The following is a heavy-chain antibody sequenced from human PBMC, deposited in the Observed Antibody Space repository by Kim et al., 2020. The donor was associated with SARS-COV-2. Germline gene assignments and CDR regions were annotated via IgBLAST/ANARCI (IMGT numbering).Heavy chain of an antibody. V-gene: IGHV3-33*06. D-gene: IGHD5-12*01. Sequence: GGSLRLSCAASGFTFSSYGMHWVRQAPGKGLEWVAVIWYDGSYKYYGDSVKGRFTISRDYSKNTLYLQMNSLRAEDTAVYYCAKGRDGYPIDYWGQGTLVTVSS. CDR1: GFTFSSYG. J-gene: IGHJ4*02. CDR3: AKGRDGYPIDY. CDR2: IWYDGSYK.